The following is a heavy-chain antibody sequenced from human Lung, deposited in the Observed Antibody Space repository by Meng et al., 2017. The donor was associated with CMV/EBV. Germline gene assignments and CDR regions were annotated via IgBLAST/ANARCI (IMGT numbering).Heavy chain of an antibody. D-gene: IGHD6-13*01. CDR1: GGTFSNYA. CDR3: AKDSRSSSWYLLAAYYYGSDV. J-gene: IGHJ6*01. V-gene: IGHV1-69*06. Sequence: SXXVSXKASGGTFSNYAITWVRQAPGQGLEWMGGIIPVVGTVHYAQRFQGRVTITADKFTSTVYMELSSLKSEDTAIYYCAKDSRSSSWYLLAAYYYGSDVWXQGNXV. CDR2: IIPVVGTV.